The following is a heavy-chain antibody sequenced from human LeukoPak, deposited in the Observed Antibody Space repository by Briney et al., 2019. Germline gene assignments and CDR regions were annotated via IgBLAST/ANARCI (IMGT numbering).Heavy chain of an antibody. CDR3: AGQLVLNYYYYMDV. J-gene: IGHJ6*03. CDR2: ISAYNGNT. Sequence: ASVKVSCKASGYTFTSYGISWVRQAPGQGLEWMGWISAYNGNTNYAQKFQGRVTMTRDTSTSTVYMELSSLRSEDTAVYYCAGQLVLNYYYYMDVWGKGTTVTVSS. V-gene: IGHV1-18*01. CDR1: GYTFTSYG. D-gene: IGHD6-13*01.